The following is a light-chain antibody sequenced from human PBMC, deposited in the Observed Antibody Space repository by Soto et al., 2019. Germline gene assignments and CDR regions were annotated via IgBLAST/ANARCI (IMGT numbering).Light chain of an antibody. CDR2: AAS. V-gene: IGKV1D-12*01. J-gene: IGKJ5*01. Sequence: DIQMTQSPSSVSASVGDRVTITCRASQDRSSWLAWYQQKAGKAPKLLISAASRLQSGVPPSFSGSGSGTDLTLTIRSLQPEDFATCDCQQPISFPITFGQGTRLEIK. CDR3: QQPISFPIT. CDR1: QDRSSW.